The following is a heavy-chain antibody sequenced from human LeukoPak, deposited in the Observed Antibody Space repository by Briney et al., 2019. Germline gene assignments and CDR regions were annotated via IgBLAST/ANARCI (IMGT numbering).Heavy chain of an antibody. V-gene: IGHV1-2*02. CDR1: GYTFTGYY. CDR3: ARAASYGSGSYGSKWFDP. J-gene: IGHJ5*02. Sequence: ASVKVSGTASGYTFTGYYMHWVRQAPGQGLEWMGWTNPNSGGTNYAQKFQGRVTITRDTSISTAYIELSSLRSDDTSVYSCARAASYGSGSYGSKWFDPWGQGTLVTVSS. D-gene: IGHD3-10*01. CDR2: TNPNSGGT.